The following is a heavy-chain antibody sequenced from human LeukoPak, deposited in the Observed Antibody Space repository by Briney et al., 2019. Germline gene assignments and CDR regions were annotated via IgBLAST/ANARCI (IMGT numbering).Heavy chain of an antibody. Sequence: PSETLSLTCAVYGGSFSGYYWSWIRQPAGKGLEWIGRIYTSGSTNYNPSLKSRVTISVDTSKNQFSLKLSSVTAADTAVYYCARVAVRGVIGAFDIWGQGTMVTVSS. V-gene: IGHV4-59*10. CDR1: GGSFSGYY. J-gene: IGHJ3*02. D-gene: IGHD3-10*01. CDR2: IYTSGST. CDR3: ARVAVRGVIGAFDI.